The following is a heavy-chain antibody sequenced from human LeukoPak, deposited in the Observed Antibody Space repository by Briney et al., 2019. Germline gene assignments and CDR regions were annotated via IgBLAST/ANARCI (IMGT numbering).Heavy chain of an antibody. D-gene: IGHD2-21*02. J-gene: IGHJ4*02. Sequence: ASVKVSCKASGYTFTNYAMHWVRQAPGQRLEWMGWINAGNGNTKYSQKFQGRVTITRDTSASTAYMELSSLRSEDTAVYYCARAYGGGDCYLCDLDYLGQGTLVTVSS. CDR1: GYTFTNYA. CDR3: ARAYGGGDCYLCDLDY. V-gene: IGHV1-3*01. CDR2: INAGNGNT.